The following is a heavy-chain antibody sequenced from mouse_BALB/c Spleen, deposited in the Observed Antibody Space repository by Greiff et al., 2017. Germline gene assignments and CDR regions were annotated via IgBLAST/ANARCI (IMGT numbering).Heavy chain of an antibody. CDR2: IWSGGST. CDR3: ARGGVRLYFDY. Sequence: QVQLKESGPGLVQPSQSLSITCTVSGFSLTSYGVHWVRQSPGKGLEWLGVIWSGGSTDYNAAFISRLSISKDNSKSQVFFKMNSLQANDTAIYYCARGGVRLYFDYWGQGTTLTVSS. V-gene: IGHV2-2*02. CDR1: GFSLTSYG. D-gene: IGHD2-14*01. J-gene: IGHJ2*01.